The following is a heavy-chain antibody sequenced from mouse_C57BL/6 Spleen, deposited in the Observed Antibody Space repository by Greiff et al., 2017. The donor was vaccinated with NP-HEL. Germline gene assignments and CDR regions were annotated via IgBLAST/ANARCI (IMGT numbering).Heavy chain of an antibody. CDR2: ISYDGSN. CDR3: ARLYYYGGDYFDY. V-gene: IGHV3-6*01. CDR1: GYSITSGYY. Sequence: EVKLMESGPGLVKPSQSLSLTCSVTGYSITSGYYWNWIRQFPGNKLEWMGYISYDGSNNYNPSLKNRISITRDTSKNQFFLKLNSVTTEDTATYYCARLYYYGGDYFDYWGQGTTLTVSS. D-gene: IGHD1-1*01. J-gene: IGHJ2*01.